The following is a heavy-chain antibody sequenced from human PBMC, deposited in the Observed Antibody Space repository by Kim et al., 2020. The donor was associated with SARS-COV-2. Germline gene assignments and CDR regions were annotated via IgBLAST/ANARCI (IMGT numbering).Heavy chain of an antibody. CDR3: ARDKRGYIGFRRFDY. D-gene: IGHD5-12*01. J-gene: IGHJ4*02. V-gene: IGHV3-53*01. Sequence: GGSLRLSCAASGFTVSSNYMSWVRQAPGKGLEWVSVIYSGGSTYYEDAVKGRCTITSDDSKKTLHLQMNSLRAEDTAADYCARDKRGYIGFRRFDYWGQGTLVTVSS. CDR1: GFTVSSNY. CDR2: IYSGGST.